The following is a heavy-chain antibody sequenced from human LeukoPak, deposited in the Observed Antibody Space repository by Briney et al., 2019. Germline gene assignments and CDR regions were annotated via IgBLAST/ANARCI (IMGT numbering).Heavy chain of an antibody. D-gene: IGHD3-9*01. CDR3: AHLGYDILTGYYN. J-gene: IGHJ4*02. Sequence: GGSLRLSCAASRFTFSSYEMNWVRQAPGKGLKWFSYISRSGSTIYYADSVKGRFTISRDNAKNSLYLQMNSLRAEDTAVYYCAHLGYDILTGYYNSGQGTLVFVSS. CDR1: RFTFSSYE. CDR2: ISRSGSTI. V-gene: IGHV3-48*03.